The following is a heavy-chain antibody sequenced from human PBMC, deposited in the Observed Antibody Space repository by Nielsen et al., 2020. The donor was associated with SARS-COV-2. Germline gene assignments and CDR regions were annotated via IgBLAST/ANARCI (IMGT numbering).Heavy chain of an antibody. CDR2: IAYDGSKQ. J-gene: IGHJ5*02. Sequence: GESLKISCAASGFTFRNHGMHWVRQAPGRGLEWVAIIAYDGSKQSSADSMKGRFTVPRDNSKNMLYLQIDSLRVEDTAVYYCARDGDTSGWFSWFDPWGQGTLVTVSS. D-gene: IGHD6-19*01. V-gene: IGHV3-33*01. CDR3: ARDGDTSGWFSWFDP. CDR1: GFTFRNHG.